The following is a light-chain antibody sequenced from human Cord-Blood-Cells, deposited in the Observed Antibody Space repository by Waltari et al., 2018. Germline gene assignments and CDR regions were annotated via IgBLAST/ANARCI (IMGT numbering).Light chain of an antibody. V-gene: IGKV1-5*03. J-gene: IGKJ2*01. CDR2: KAS. CDR1: QSIGSW. Sequence: DIQMTQSPSTLSASVGDRVTITCRASQSIGSWLAWYQQKPGKAPKLLIYKASSLESGVPARFSGSGSGTEFTLTISSLQPDDFATYYCQQYKSYSRTFGQGTKLEIK. CDR3: QQYKSYSRT.